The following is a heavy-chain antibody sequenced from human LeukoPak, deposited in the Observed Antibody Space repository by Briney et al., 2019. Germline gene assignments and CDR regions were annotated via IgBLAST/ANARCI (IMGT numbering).Heavy chain of an antibody. CDR2: IRYDGSNK. Sequence: GGSLRLSCAASGFTFSSYGMHWVRQAPGKGLEWVAFIRYDGSNKYYADSVKGRFTISRDNSKNTLYLQMNSLRAEDTAVYYCARDGDYGSGSYYVDYYYYMDVWGKGTTVTVSS. J-gene: IGHJ6*03. CDR3: ARDGDYGSGSYYVDYYYYMDV. D-gene: IGHD3-10*01. CDR1: GFTFSSYG. V-gene: IGHV3-30*02.